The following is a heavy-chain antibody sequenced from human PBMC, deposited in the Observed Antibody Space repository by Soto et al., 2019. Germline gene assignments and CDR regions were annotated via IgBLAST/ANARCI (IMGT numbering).Heavy chain of an antibody. V-gene: IGHV2-5*02. J-gene: IGHJ4*02. Sequence: QITLKESGPTLVKPTQTLTLTCTFSGFSLSTSGVGVGWIRQPPGKALEWLALIYWDDDKRYSPSLKSRLTITKDTSKNQVVLTMTNMDPVDTATYYCAHIPPYYYDSSGYYLPFDYWGQGTLVTVSS. CDR2: IYWDDDK. D-gene: IGHD3-22*01. CDR1: GFSLSTSGVG. CDR3: AHIPPYYYDSSGYYLPFDY.